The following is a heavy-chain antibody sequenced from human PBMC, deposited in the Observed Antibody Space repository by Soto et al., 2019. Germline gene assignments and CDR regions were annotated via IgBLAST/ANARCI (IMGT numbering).Heavy chain of an antibody. J-gene: IGHJ3*02. V-gene: IGHV1-2*02. CDR3: TRENIENSDGPYDAFDI. CDR2: MNPKSGGA. D-gene: IGHD5-18*01. CDR1: GYTFTDYY. Sequence: ASVKVSCKTSGYTFTDYYTHWVRQAPGQGLEWMGWMNPKSGGAYFAQKFQGRVTLTRDTSIGTAYIEVNSLTSDDTAVYFCTRENIENSDGPYDAFDIWGQGTTVT.